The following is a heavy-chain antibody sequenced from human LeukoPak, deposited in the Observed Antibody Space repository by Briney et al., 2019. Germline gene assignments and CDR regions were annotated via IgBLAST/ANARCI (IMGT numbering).Heavy chain of an antibody. V-gene: IGHV3-23*01. Sequence: GGSLRLSCAASGFTFSSYAMGWVRQAPGRGLEWVSAISGSGGTTYYADSVKGRFTISRDNSKNTLYLKMNTLRAEDTALYYCAKVKGGSCRQYYFDYWGQGTLVTVSS. CDR2: ISGSGGTT. CDR1: GFTFSSYA. D-gene: IGHD2-15*01. J-gene: IGHJ4*02. CDR3: AKVKGGSCRQYYFDY.